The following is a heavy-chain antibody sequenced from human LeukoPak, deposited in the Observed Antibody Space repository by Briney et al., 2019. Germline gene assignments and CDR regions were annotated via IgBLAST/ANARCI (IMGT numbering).Heavy chain of an antibody. J-gene: IGHJ4*02. CDR1: GFTFDDYA. Sequence: GGSPRLSCAASGFTFDDYAMHWVRQAPGKGLEWVSLISGDGGSTYYADSVKGRFTISRDNSKNSLYLQMNSLRTEDTALYYCAKDGGGRYSGYDSTFDYWGQGTLVTVSS. CDR3: AKDGGGRYSGYDSTFDY. D-gene: IGHD5-12*01. CDR2: ISGDGGST. V-gene: IGHV3-43*02.